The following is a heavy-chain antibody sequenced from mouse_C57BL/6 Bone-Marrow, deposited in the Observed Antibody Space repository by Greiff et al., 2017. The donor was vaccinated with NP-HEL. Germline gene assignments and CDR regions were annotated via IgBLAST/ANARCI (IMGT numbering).Heavy chain of an antibody. J-gene: IGHJ2*01. CDR3: TALYYYGSSPYYFDY. D-gene: IGHD1-1*01. CDR2: IRLKSDNYAT. V-gene: IGHV6-3*01. Sequence: EVKLQESGGGLVQPGGSMKLSCVASGFTFSNYWMNWVRQSPEKGLEWVAQIRLKSDNYATHYAESVKGRFTISRDDSKSSVYLQMNNLRAEGTGIYYCTALYYYGSSPYYFDYWGQGTTLTVSS. CDR1: GFTFSNYW.